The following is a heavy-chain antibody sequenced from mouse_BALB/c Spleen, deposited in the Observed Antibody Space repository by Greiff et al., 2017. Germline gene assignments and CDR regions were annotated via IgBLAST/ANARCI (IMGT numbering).Heavy chain of an antibody. Sequence: QVQLQQSGAELVRPGTSVKVSCKASGYAFTNYLIEWVKQRPGQGLEWIGVINPGSGGTNYNEKFKGKATLTADKSSSTAYMQLSSLTSDDSAVYFCARDFYAMDYWGQGTSVTVSS. V-gene: IGHV1-54*01. J-gene: IGHJ4*01. CDR2: INPGSGGT. CDR3: ARDFYAMDY. CDR1: GYAFTNYL.